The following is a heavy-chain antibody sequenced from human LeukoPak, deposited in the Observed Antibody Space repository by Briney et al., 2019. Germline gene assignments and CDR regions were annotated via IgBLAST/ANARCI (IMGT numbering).Heavy chain of an antibody. CDR3: AKDAVAGNNYYYYYYMDV. Sequence: GGSLRLSCAASGFTFSSYWMSWVRQAPGKGLEWVATIRQDGSQKYYVDSVKGRFTISRDNAKNSLYLQMNSLRAEDTAVYYCAKDAVAGNNYYYYYYMDVWGKGTTVTVSS. D-gene: IGHD6-19*01. V-gene: IGHV3-7*03. CDR1: GFTFSSYW. CDR2: IRQDGSQK. J-gene: IGHJ6*03.